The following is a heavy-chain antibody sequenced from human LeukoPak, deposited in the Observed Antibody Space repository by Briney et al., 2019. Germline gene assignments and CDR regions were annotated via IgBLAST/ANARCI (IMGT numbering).Heavy chain of an antibody. CDR2: INTNTGNP. D-gene: IGHD6-13*01. CDR3: ARVDSSSWYSPYYFDY. J-gene: IGHJ4*02. Sequence: ASVTVSCTASGYAFISYTMNWVRQAPGQGLEWMGWINTNTGNPTYAQGFTGRFVFSLDTSVSTAYLQISSLKAEDTAVYYCARVDSSSWYSPYYFDYWGQGTLVTVSS. V-gene: IGHV7-4-1*02. CDR1: GYAFISYT.